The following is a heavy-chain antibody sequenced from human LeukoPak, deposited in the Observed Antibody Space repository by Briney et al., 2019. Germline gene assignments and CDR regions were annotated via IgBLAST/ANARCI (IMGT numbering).Heavy chain of an antibody. J-gene: IGHJ4*02. CDR2: ISSSSSTI. D-gene: IGHD2-15*01. CDR1: GFTFSSYS. CDR3: ASRKQWDMIDY. Sequence: GGSLRLSCAASGFTFSSYSMNWVRQAPGKGLEWVSYISSSSSTIYYADSVRGRFTISRDNAKNSLYLQMNSLRAEDTAVYYCASRKQWDMIDYWGQGTLVTVSS. V-gene: IGHV3-48*01.